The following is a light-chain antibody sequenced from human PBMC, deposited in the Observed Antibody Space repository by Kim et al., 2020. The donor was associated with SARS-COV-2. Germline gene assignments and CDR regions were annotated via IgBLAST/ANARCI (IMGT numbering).Light chain of an antibody. J-gene: IGLJ2*01. CDR2: DVS. Sequence: QSALTQPASVSGSPGQSITISCPGTSSDVGGYDSVSWYQQHPGKAPKLMIYDVSHRPLGVSNRFSGFKSGSTASLTISGLQAEDEADYYCRSYTTSSTVVFGGGTQLTVL. CDR3: RSYTTSSTVV. CDR1: SSDVGGYDS. V-gene: IGLV2-14*03.